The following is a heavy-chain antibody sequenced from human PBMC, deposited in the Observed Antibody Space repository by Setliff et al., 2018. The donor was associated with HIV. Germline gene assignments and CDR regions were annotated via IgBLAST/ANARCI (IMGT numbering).Heavy chain of an antibody. Sequence: SVKVSCKASGGIFSRFAFSWVRPAPGQGLEWMGGIIPIFGTPNYAQKFQGRVTITTDESTNTVYMELYSLTSEDTAIYYCASSAGAVPTTAPYGDYYYYFYMDVWGKGTTVTVS. CDR3: ASSAGAVPTTAPYGDYYYYFYMDV. V-gene: IGHV1-69*05. D-gene: IGHD1-1*01. CDR2: IIPIFGTP. CDR1: GGIFSRFA. J-gene: IGHJ6*03.